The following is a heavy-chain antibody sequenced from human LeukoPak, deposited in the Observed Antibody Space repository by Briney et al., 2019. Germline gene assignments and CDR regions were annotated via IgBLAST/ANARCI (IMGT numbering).Heavy chain of an antibody. Sequence: PGGSLRLSCEASRFTFSDYYMSWIRQAPGKGLEWLSYISSTTSYTDYADSVKGRFTISRDNAKNSLYLQMNSLRAEDTAVYYCARSSYASGSSYFDYWGQGTQVTVSA. V-gene: IGHV3-11*03. D-gene: IGHD3-10*01. CDR2: ISSTTSYT. J-gene: IGHJ4*02. CDR1: RFTFSDYY. CDR3: ARSSYASGSSYFDY.